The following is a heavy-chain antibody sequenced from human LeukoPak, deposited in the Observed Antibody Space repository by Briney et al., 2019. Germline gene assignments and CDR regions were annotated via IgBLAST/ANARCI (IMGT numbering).Heavy chain of an antibody. Sequence: GGSLRLSCAASGFTFSTYWMHWVRQAPGKGLVWVSQINTDGNSTTYADSVKGRFTVSRDNAKNTLYLQMNSLRAEDTAVYYCAKELASGDWGQGTLVTVSS. D-gene: IGHD6-13*01. J-gene: IGHJ4*02. CDR2: INTDGNST. CDR3: AKELASGD. CDR1: GFTFSTYW. V-gene: IGHV3-74*01.